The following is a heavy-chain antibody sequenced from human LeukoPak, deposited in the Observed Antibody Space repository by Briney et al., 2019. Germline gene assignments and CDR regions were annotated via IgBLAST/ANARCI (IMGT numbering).Heavy chain of an antibody. CDR3: ARVRSYGDYSDY. CDR2: ISAHNGNT. V-gene: IGHV1-18*04. Sequence: ASVKVSCKASGYTFTNYGVTWVRQAPGQGLQWMGWISAHNGNTNYAQKFQGRISMTIDTSTTTAYMELRSLRSDDTAIYYCARVRSYGDYSDYWGQGTLVTVSS. D-gene: IGHD4-17*01. J-gene: IGHJ4*02. CDR1: GYTFTNYG.